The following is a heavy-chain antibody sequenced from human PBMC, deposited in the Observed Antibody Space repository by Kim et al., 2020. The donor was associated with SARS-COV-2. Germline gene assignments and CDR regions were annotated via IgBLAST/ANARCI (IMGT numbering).Heavy chain of an antibody. J-gene: IGHJ4*02. CDR2: IKQDGSEK. Sequence: GGSLRLSCAASGFTFSSYWMSWVRQAPGKGLEWVANIKQDGSEKYYVDSVKGRFTISRDNAKNSLYLQMNSLRAEDTAVYYCARESRRWLQPYYFDYWGQGTLVTVSS. D-gene: IGHD5-12*01. CDR3: ARESRRWLQPYYFDY. CDR1: GFTFSSYW. V-gene: IGHV3-7*03.